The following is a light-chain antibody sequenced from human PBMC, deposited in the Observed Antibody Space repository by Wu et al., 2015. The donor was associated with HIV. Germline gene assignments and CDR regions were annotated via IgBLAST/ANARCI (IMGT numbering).Light chain of an antibody. V-gene: IGKV1-39*01. CDR1: RTFREF. J-gene: IGKJ2*01. Sequence: SVETGSPSLAGQVRTFREFLNWYQQRPGKAPRVLIYAVSRLQTGVPSRFSGSGYGTEFTLTISDLQPEDFAAYYCHQSYIIPYTFGQGTKLDIK. CDR3: HQSYIIPYT. CDR2: AVS.